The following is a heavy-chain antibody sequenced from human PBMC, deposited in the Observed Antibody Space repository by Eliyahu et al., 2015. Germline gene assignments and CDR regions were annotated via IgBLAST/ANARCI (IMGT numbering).Heavy chain of an antibody. CDR1: GXTVSSNY. CDR2: MYNGGAT. Sequence: EVQLVESGGGLIQPGGSLRLXCAASGXTVSSNYMSWVRQAPGKGLEWRLSVMYNGGATYYADSVKGRFTISRDNSKNTLYLQMNSLRADDTAVYYCARDLGAYKRAFDYWGQGTLVTVSS. CDR3: ARDLGAYKRAFDY. D-gene: IGHD3-16*01. V-gene: IGHV3-53*01. J-gene: IGHJ4*02.